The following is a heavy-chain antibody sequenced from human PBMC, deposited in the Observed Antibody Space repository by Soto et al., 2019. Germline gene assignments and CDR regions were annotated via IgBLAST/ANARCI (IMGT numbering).Heavy chain of an antibody. D-gene: IGHD6-13*01. CDR1: GFTFSSYA. Sequence: GGSLRLSCAASGFTFSSYAMSWVRQAPGKGLEWVSAISGSGGSTYYADSVKGRFTISRDNSKNTLYLQMNSLRAEDTAVYYCAKGSVSSSWVWDTFDYWGQGTLVTVAS. CDR3: AKGSVSSSWVWDTFDY. J-gene: IGHJ4*02. CDR2: ISGSGGST. V-gene: IGHV3-23*01.